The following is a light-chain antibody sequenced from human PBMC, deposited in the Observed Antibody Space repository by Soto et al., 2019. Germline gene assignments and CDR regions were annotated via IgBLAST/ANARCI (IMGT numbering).Light chain of an antibody. CDR1: NNDVGGYNF. J-gene: IGLJ3*02. CDR3: TSYTGSATLV. Sequence: QSALTQPASVSGSPGQSITISCTGSNNDVGGYNFVSWYQQHPGKAPKLIIYDVIDRPSGVSYRFSGSKSGNTASLTISGLQAEDEADYYCTSYTGSATLVFGGGTKLTVL. CDR2: DVI. V-gene: IGLV2-14*01.